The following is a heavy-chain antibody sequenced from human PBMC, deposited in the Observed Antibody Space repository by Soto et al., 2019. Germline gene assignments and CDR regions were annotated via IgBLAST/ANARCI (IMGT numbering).Heavy chain of an antibody. V-gene: IGHV1-8*01. CDR3: ARSVPYIAELATPYYFDY. D-gene: IGHD6-13*01. Sequence: ASVKVSCKASGYTFTSYDFNWVRQATGQGPEWLGWMNPVSGDTGYSQKFQGRVTMTSDTSISTAYMELSSLRAEDTAVYYCARSVPYIAELATPYYFDYWGPGTLVTVSS. CDR2: MNPVSGDT. CDR1: GYTFTSYD. J-gene: IGHJ4*02.